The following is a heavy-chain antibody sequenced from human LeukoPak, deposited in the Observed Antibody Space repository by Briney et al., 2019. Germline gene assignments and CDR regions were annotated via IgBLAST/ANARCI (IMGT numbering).Heavy chain of an antibody. D-gene: IGHD2-15*01. V-gene: IGHV1-8*01. CDR3: ARGGGYCSGGSCYSSAFDI. Sequence: ASVKVSCRASGYTFTSYDINWVRQATGQGLEWMGWMNPNSGNTGYAQKFQGRVTMTRNTSISTAYMELGSLRSEDTAVYYCARGGGYCSGGSCYSSAFDIWGQGTMVTVSS. CDR1: GYTFTSYD. J-gene: IGHJ3*02. CDR2: MNPNSGNT.